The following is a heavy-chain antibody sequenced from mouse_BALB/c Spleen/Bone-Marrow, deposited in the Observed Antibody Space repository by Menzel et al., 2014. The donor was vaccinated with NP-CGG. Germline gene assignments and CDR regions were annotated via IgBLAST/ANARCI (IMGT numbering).Heavy chain of an antibody. V-gene: IGHV4-1*02. CDR3: ESAVYRGDPPAY. D-gene: IGHD2-14*01. CDR1: GFDFSRYW. CDR2: INPDSSTF. J-gene: IGHJ2*01. Sequence: EVQGVESGGGLVQPGGSLKLSCAASGFDFSRYWMSWVRQAPGKGLEWIGEINPDSSTFNYTPPLKAKFIISRDNAKKTLYLQMNKRRAEDTARYFCESAVYRGDPPAYWGQGTTLTASS.